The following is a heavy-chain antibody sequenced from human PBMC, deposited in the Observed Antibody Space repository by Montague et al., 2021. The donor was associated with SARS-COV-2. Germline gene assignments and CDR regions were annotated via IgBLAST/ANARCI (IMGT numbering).Heavy chain of an antibody. CDR3: ARESGSPTYYFYYGVDV. CDR1: GGSISSGNYY. CDR2: IYTSGST. V-gene: IGHV4-61*09. D-gene: IGHD1-26*01. J-gene: IGHJ6*02. Sequence: TLSLTCTVSGGSISSGNYYWSWIRQPAGKGLERIGHIYTSGSTNYNSSLKSRVTISVHTSNNQFSLKLSSVTAADTAVYYCARESGSPTYYFYYGVDVWGQGTTVTVSS.